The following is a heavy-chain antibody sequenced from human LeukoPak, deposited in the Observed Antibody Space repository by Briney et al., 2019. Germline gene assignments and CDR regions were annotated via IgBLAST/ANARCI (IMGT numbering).Heavy chain of an antibody. CDR3: ARDRGYYYGSGNEL. Sequence: PSETLSLTCAVSGGSITSNNWWSWVRQPPGKGLEWIGEIGEISQSGSTNYSPSLKSRITISVDKSNNQLFLKLSSVTAADTAVYYCARDRGYYYGSGNELWGQGTLVTVSS. V-gene: IGHV4-4*02. CDR1: GGSITSNNW. J-gene: IGHJ4*02. CDR2: ISQSGST. D-gene: IGHD3-10*01.